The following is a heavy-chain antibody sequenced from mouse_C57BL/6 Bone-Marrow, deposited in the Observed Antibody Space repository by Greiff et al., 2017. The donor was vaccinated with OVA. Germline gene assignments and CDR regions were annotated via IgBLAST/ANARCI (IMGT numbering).Heavy chain of an antibody. Sequence: EVKLVESGGGLVKPGGSLKLSCAASGFTFSSYVMSWVRQTPEKRLEWVATISDGGSYTYYPDNVKGRFTISRDNAKNNLYLQMSHLKSEDTAMYYCAREGVWYRFAYWGQGTLVTVSA. J-gene: IGHJ3*01. V-gene: IGHV5-4*01. CDR2: ISDGGSYT. CDR3: AREGVWYRFAY. CDR1: GFTFSSYV. D-gene: IGHD2-10*02.